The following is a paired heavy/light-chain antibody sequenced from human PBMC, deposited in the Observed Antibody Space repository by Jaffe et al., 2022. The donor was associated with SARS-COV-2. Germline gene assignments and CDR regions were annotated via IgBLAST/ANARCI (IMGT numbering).Heavy chain of an antibody. V-gene: IGHV3-48*03. J-gene: IGHJ4*02. CDR3: ARDSGQCSGGTCNHFDF. D-gene: IGHD2-15*01. Sequence: EVQLVESGGGLVQPGGSLRLSCAASEFTFSSFEMNWVRQAPGKGLEWVSYISDSGSHISYADSVKGRFTISRDNTKNSLYLQMNSLRVEDTAVYYCARDSGQCSGGTCNHFDFWGQGALVTVSS. CDR1: EFTFSSFE. CDR2: ISDSGSHI.
Light chain of an antibody. CDR2: DAS. J-gene: IGKJ2*01. V-gene: IGKV1-39*01. CDR1: QNIRSN. CDR3: QQSLSFPYT. Sequence: DIQMTQSPSSLSASVGDRVTITCRASQNIRSNLNWYQQKPGKAPKVLIFDASNLQSGVPSRFSGSGSGTDFTLTISSLQPEDFVIYYCQQSLSFPYTFGQGTKLEIK.